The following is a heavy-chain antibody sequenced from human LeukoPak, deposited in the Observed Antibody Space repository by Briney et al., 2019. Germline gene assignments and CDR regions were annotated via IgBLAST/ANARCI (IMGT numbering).Heavy chain of an antibody. CDR1: GGTFSSYA. J-gene: IGHJ4*02. V-gene: IGHV1-69*13. CDR2: IIPIFGTA. Sequence: SVKVSCKASGGTFSSYAISWVRQAPGQGLEWMGGIIPIFGTANYAQKFQGRVTITADESTSTAYMELSSLRSEDTAVYYCARGGPLTRSYDFWSGYYKNWGQGTLVTVSS. D-gene: IGHD3-3*01. CDR3: ARGGPLTRSYDFWSGYYKN.